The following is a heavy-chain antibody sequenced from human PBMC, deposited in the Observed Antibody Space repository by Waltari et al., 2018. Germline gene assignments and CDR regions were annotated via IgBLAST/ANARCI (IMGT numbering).Heavy chain of an antibody. CDR3: VRGHRYLDLIYFDH. J-gene: IGHJ1*01. D-gene: IGHD3-9*01. Sequence: QVRLLQSGAEVKQPGSSVKVACELSGGTFSSYHFNWGRHAPVQALQWVAEINPIFGSTSYAQMLRDIVRITVYEGRKSVFLEVNNLRSDDTAVYDCVRGHRYLDLIYFDHWGQRTLVTVSS. V-gene: IGHV1-69*01. CDR2: INPIFGST. CDR1: GGTFSSYH.